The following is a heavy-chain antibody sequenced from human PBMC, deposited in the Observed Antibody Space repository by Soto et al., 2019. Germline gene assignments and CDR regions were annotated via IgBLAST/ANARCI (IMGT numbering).Heavy chain of an antibody. J-gene: IGHJ6*02. D-gene: IGHD2-21*02. CDR1: GYTFTSYD. V-gene: IGHV1-8*01. CDR2: MNPNSGNT. CDR3: ARSFCGGDCYYYYYGMDV. Sequence: ASVKVSCKASGYTFTSYDINWVRQATGQGLEWMGWMNPNSGNTGYAQKFQGRVTMTRNTSISTAYMELSSLRSEDTAVYYCARSFCGGDCYYYYYGMDVWGQGTTVTISS.